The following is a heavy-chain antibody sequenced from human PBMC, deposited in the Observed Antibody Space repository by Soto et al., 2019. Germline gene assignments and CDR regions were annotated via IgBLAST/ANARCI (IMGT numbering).Heavy chain of an antibody. D-gene: IGHD5-18*01. CDR2: IYNSGST. CDR1: GGSISSGGYS. J-gene: IGHJ4*02. V-gene: IGHV4-30-2*01. Sequence: SSETLSLTCAVSGGSISSGGYSWSWIRQPPGKGLEWIGYIYNSGSTYYNTSLKSRVTISVDRSKNQFSLKLSSVTAADTAVYYCARGFLFTRIQLWLRSPSPRGSPFDYWGQGTLVTVS. CDR3: ARGFLFTRIQLWLRSPSPRGSPFDY.